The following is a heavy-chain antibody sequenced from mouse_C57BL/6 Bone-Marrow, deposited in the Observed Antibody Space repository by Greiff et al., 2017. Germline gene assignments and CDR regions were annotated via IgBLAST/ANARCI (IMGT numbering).Heavy chain of an antibody. D-gene: IGHD1-1*01. CDR3: TTHYGSSYYFDY. CDR2: IDPENGDT. Sequence: EVQRVESGAELVRPGASVKLSCTASGFNIKDDYMHWVKQRPEQGLEWIGWIDPENGDTDYASKFQGKATITADTSSNTADLQLSSLTSEDTAVYYCTTHYGSSYYFDYWGQGTTLTVAS. CDR1: GFNIKDDY. J-gene: IGHJ2*01. V-gene: IGHV14-4*01.